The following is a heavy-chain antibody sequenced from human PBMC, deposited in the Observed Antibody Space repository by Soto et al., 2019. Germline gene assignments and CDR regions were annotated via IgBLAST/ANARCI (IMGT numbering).Heavy chain of an antibody. Sequence: SETLSLTCTVSGGSISSSSYYWGWIRQPPGKGLEWIGSIYYSGSTYYNPSLKSRVTISVDTSKNQFSLKLSSVTAADTAVFYCASSGGSYLKQYAYWGQGTLVTVSS. CDR3: ASSGGSYLKQYAY. D-gene: IGHD1-26*01. CDR2: IYYSGST. J-gene: IGHJ4*02. CDR1: GGSISSSSYY. V-gene: IGHV4-39*01.